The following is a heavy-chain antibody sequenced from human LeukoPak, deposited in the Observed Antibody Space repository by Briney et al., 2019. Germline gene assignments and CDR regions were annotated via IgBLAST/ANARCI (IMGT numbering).Heavy chain of an antibody. CDR3: ARSDNWNYIFDY. CDR2: IYYSGST. D-gene: IGHD1-7*01. CDR1: GGSISSSSCY. Sequence: PSETLSLTCTVSGGSISSSSCYWGWIRQPPGKGLEWIGSIYYSGSTYYNPSLKSRVTISVDTSKNQFSLKLTSVTAADTAVYYCARSDNWNYIFDYWGQGTLVTVSS. J-gene: IGHJ4*02. V-gene: IGHV4-39*01.